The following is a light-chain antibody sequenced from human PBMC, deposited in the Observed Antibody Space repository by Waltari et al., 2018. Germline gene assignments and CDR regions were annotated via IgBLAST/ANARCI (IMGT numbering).Light chain of an antibody. Sequence: EIVLTQSPATLSLSPGERATLSRRASQSVGNYLAWYQQKPGQAPRLLIFEASIRATGIPARFSGSGSGTDFTLTISSLEPEDFAVYYCQQRSNWPRALTFGGGTKVEIK. CDR1: QSVGNY. J-gene: IGKJ4*01. CDR3: QQRSNWPRALT. CDR2: EAS. V-gene: IGKV3-11*01.